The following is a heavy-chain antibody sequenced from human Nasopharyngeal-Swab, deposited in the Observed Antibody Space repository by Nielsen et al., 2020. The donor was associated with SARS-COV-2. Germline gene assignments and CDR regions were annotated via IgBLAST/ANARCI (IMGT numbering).Heavy chain of an antibody. Sequence: GESLKISCAASGFTFSSYSMHWVRQAPGKGLEWVAVISYDGSNKYYADSVKGRFTISRDNSKNTLYLQMNSLRAEDTAVYYCARDFEVVDPGYYFDYWGQGTLVTVSS. J-gene: IGHJ4*02. CDR1: GFTFSSYS. CDR2: ISYDGSNK. CDR3: ARDFEVVDPGYYFDY. D-gene: IGHD3-9*01. V-gene: IGHV3-30*03.